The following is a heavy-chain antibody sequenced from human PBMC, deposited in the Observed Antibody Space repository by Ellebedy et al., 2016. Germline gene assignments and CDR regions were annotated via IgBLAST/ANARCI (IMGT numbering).Heavy chain of an antibody. CDR1: GFSVTSND. CDR2: IYGGGTS. V-gene: IGHV3-53*01. D-gene: IGHD1-1*01. Sequence: GGSLRLSXAASGFSVTSNDMSWVRQAPGKGLELVSLIYGGGTSYYADSVKGRFTISRDNSKKTLYLQMSGLGAEDTAVYYCVTRHNAAFDIWGQGTTVTVS. J-gene: IGHJ3*02. CDR3: VTRHNAAFDI.